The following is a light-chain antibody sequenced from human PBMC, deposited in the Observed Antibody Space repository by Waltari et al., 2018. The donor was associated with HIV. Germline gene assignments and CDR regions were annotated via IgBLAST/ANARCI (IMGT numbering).Light chain of an antibody. CDR2: DVN. V-gene: IGLV2-11*01. CDR3: CSYADNYPVV. CDR1: SSDVGGYNY. J-gene: IGLJ2*01. Sequence: QSALTQPRSVSGSPGQSVTISCTGTSSDVGGYNYVSWYQQHPGKAPKFMIYDVNKRPSGVPDRFSGSKSGNTASLTISGLQAEDEADYYCCSYADNYPVVFGGETKLTVL.